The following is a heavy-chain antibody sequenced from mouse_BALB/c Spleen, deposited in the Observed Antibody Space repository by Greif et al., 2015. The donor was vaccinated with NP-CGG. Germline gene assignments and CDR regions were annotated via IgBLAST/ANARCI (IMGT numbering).Heavy chain of an antibody. D-gene: IGHD2-4*01. CDR1: GYTFTSYW. CDR2: IYPSDSYT. CDR3: TRSHMITLYAMDY. J-gene: IGHJ4*01. V-gene: IGHV1-69*02. Sequence: QVQLQQSGAELVRPGASVKLSCKASGYTFTSYWINWVKQRPGQGLEWIGNIYPSDSYTNYNQKFKDKATLTVDKSSSTAYMQLSSPTSEDSAVYYCTRSHMITLYAMDYWGQGTSVTVSS.